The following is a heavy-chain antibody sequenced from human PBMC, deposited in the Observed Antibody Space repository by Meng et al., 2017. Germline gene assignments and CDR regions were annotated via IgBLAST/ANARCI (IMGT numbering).Heavy chain of an antibody. J-gene: IGHJ4*02. D-gene: IGHD5-12*01. CDR1: GYTFTGYY. CDR2: INPNSGGT. V-gene: IGHV1-2*06. CDR3: ARFGGIVATISAFDY. Sequence: QVPVVQSGAELKKPGVSVKVSCKASGYTFTGYYRHWVRQAPGQGLGWMGRINPNSGGTNYAQKFQGRVTMTRDTSISTAYMELSRLRSDDTAMYYCARFGGIVATISAFDYWGQGTLVTVSS.